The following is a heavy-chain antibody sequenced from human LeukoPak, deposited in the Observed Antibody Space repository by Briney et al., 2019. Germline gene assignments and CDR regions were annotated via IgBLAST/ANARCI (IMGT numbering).Heavy chain of an antibody. V-gene: IGHV4-34*01. Sequence: SETLSLTCAVYGGSFSGYYWSWIRQPPGKGLEWIGEINHSGSTNYNPSLKSRVTISVDTSKNQFSLKLSSVTAADTAVYYCARNGPLRFLEWLLLSRNWFDPWGQGTLVTVSS. CDR1: GGSFSGYY. D-gene: IGHD3-3*01. CDR3: ARNGPLRFLEWLLLSRNWFDP. J-gene: IGHJ5*02. CDR2: INHSGST.